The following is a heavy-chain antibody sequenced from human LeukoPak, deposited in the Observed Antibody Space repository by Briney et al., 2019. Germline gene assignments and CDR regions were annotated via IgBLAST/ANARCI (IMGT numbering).Heavy chain of an antibody. CDR2: ISGSGGST. D-gene: IGHD3-9*01. CDR1: GGSISSGGYS. J-gene: IGHJ4*02. Sequence: ETLSLTCAVSGGSISSGGYSWSWVRQAPGKGLEWVSAISGSGGSTYYADSVKGRFTISRDNSKNTLYLQMNSLRAEDTAVYYCAKSHITTATGTGRYFDYWGQGTLVTVSS. CDR3: AKSHITTATGTGRYFDY. V-gene: IGHV3-23*01.